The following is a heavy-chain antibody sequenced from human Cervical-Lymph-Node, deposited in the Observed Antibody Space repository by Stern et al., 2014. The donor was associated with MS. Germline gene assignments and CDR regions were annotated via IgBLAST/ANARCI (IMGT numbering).Heavy chain of an antibody. V-gene: IGHV1-46*01. CDR3: ARDRFAFDF. J-gene: IGHJ3*01. Sequence: LLLDQPGGEVKKPGASVKDSCKASGETFTNYYMHWVREAPGQGLELMGMIYPSGGSTSYAPKFQGRVTMTRDTSTSTIYMELSSLRSEDTAIYYCARDRFAFDFWGQGTMVTVSS. CDR2: IYPSGGST. CDR1: GETFTNYY.